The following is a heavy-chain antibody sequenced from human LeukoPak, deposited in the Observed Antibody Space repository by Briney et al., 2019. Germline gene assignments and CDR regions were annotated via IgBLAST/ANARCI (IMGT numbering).Heavy chain of an antibody. V-gene: IGHV2-5*01. CDR2: IYWNDDK. CDR3: AHRLRSSSWYVEADAFDI. D-gene: IGHD6-13*01. Sequence: SGPTLVNPTQTLTLTCTFSGFSLSTSGVGVGWIRQPPGKALEWLALIYWNDDKRYSPSLKSRLTITKDTSKNQVVLTMTNMDPVDTATYYCAHRLRSSSWYVEADAFDIWGQGTMVTVSS. J-gene: IGHJ3*02. CDR1: GFSLSTSGVG.